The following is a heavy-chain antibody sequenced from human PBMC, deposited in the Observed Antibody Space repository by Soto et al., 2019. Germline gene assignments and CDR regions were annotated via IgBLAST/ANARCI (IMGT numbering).Heavy chain of an antibody. Sequence: PSDTMYLTITVSGVSISSTSYDWGWIRQPPGKGLGWIGSIYYSGRTYYNPSLKGRVTISVDTSKNQFSLKLSSVSASDTAVYYCARHVCSSWGLVRAFDIWGQGTMVPVSS. V-gene: IGHV4-39*01. CDR1: GVSISSTSYD. CDR2: IYYSGRT. J-gene: IGHJ3*02. CDR3: ARHVCSSWGLVRAFDI. D-gene: IGHD3-16*01.